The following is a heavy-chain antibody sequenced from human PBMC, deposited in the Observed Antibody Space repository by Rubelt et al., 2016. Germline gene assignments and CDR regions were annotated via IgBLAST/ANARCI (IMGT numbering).Heavy chain of an antibody. D-gene: IGHD3-16*01. Sequence: QVQLQESGPGLVKPSETLSLTCTVSGGSISSDYWSWIRQPPGKGLEWIGYIYYSGSTNYNPSLTSRVTISVDTSKNQFSLKLSSVTAADTAIYYCARDFGDFRTDFWGQGTLVTVSS. CDR2: IYYSGST. V-gene: IGHV4-59*01. CDR3: ARDFGDFRTDF. CDR1: GGSISSDY. J-gene: IGHJ4*02.